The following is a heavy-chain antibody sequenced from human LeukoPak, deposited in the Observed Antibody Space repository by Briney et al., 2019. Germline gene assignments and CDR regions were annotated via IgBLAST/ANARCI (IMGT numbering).Heavy chain of an antibody. V-gene: IGHV3-20*04. CDR2: INWNGGST. CDR3: ARWSPDAFDI. CDR1: GFTFDDYG. Sequence: SGGSLRLSCAASGFTFDDYGMSWVRQAPGKGLEWVSGINWNGGSTGYADSVKGRFTISRDNSKNTLYLQMGSLRAEDMAVYYCARWSPDAFDIWGQGTMVTVSS. J-gene: IGHJ3*02.